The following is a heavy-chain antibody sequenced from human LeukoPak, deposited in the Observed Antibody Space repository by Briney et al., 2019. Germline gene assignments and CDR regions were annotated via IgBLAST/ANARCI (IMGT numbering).Heavy chain of an antibody. J-gene: IGHJ4*02. Sequence: KTSQTLSLTCTVSGGSISSGDYYWSWIRQPPGKGLEWIGYIYYSGSTYYNPSLKSRVTISVDTSKNQFSLKLSSVTAADTAVYYCAREWNDYGGHFDYWGQGTLVTVSS. D-gene: IGHD4-23*01. CDR1: GGSISSGDYY. V-gene: IGHV4-30-4*01. CDR3: AREWNDYGGHFDY. CDR2: IYYSGST.